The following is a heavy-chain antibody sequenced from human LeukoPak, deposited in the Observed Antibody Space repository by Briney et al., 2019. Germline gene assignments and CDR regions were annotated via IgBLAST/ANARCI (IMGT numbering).Heavy chain of an antibody. CDR2: IYHRGST. V-gene: IGHV4-38-2*02. CDR3: ARGYSSGWYPNAFDI. D-gene: IGHD6-19*01. Sequence: SETLSLTRTVSGYSISSGYYWGWIRQPPGKGLEWIGSIYHRGSTYYNPSLKSRVTISVDTSKNQFSLKLSSVTAADTAVYYCARGYSSGWYPNAFDIWGQGTMVTVSS. J-gene: IGHJ3*02. CDR1: GYSISSGYY.